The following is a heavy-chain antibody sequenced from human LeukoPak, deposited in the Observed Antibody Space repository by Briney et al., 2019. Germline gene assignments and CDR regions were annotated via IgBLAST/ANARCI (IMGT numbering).Heavy chain of an antibody. J-gene: IGHJ4*02. V-gene: IGHV4-39*01. CDR2: IYHSGST. CDR1: GGSISSSSYY. CDR3: ARLQILYYDSSGYYYDDY. Sequence: SETLSLTCTVSGGSISSSSYYWGWIRQPPGKGLEWIGSIYHSGSTYYNPSLKSRVTIPVDTSKNQFSLKLSSVTAADTAVYYCARLQILYYDSSGYYYDDYWGQGTLVTVSS. D-gene: IGHD3-22*01.